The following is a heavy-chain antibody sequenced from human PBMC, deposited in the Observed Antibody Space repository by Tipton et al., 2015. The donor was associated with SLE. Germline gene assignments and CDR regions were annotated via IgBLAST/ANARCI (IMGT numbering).Heavy chain of an antibody. D-gene: IGHD3-22*01. CDR1: GGSISTYF. CDR2: VWYSGST. J-gene: IGHJ4*02. CDR3: ARAVGDTSGYLDY. V-gene: IGHV4-59*12. Sequence: TLSLTCSVSGGSISTYFWSWVRQPPGKGLEWIGYVWYSGSTDYNPSLKSRVTISVDRSKSQFSLNLSSVTAADTAVYYCARAVGDTSGYLDYWGLGILVTVSS.